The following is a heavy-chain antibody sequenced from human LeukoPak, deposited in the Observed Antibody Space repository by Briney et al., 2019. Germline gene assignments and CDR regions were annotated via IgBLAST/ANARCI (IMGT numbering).Heavy chain of an antibody. D-gene: IGHD3-16*01. Sequence: GASVTVSCKAYVYTFMSHGISWVRQAPGQGLEWMGWISGSSSNTNYAQRLQGRVTITTDTSTTTAYMELRSLRSDDTAVYYCARATGTWGHDGFDIWGQGTMVTVSS. CDR3: ARATGTWGHDGFDI. V-gene: IGHV1-18*01. CDR1: VYTFMSHG. CDR2: ISGSSSNT. J-gene: IGHJ3*02.